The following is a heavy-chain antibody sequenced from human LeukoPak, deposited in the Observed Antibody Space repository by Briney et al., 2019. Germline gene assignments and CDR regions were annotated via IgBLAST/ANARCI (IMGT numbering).Heavy chain of an antibody. CDR3: APGAAMVGPYYFDY. V-gene: IGHV1-2*02. CDR1: GYTFTGYY. Sequence: ASVKVSCKASGYTFTGYYLHWVRQAPGQGLEWMGWINPNSGGTNYAQKFQGRVTMTRDTSISTAYMELSRLRSDDTAVYYCAPGAAMVGPYYFDYWGQGTLVTVSS. J-gene: IGHJ4*02. CDR2: INPNSGGT. D-gene: IGHD5-18*01.